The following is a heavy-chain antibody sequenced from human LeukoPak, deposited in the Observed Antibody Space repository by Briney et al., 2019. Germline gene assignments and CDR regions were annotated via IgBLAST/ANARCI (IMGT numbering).Heavy chain of an antibody. V-gene: IGHV4-59*01. Sequence: PSETLSLTCTVSGDSINNFYWSWIRQPPGKGLEWIGNINYSGSTNSNPSLNSRATISVDMSRKHFFLDLSSVTAADTAVYYCARAAHYSGTSDQYSGGWYYFDFWGQGTLVTVSS. CDR3: ARAAHYSGTSDQYSGGWYYFDF. CDR2: INYSGST. CDR1: GDSINNFY. J-gene: IGHJ4*02. D-gene: IGHD3-10*01.